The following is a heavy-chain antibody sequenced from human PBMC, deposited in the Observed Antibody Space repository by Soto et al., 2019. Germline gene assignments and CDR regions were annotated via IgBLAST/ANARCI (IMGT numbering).Heavy chain of an antibody. V-gene: IGHV3-64*01. CDR3: ARSTVTTQGDYYYYYMDV. D-gene: IGHD4-4*01. Sequence: GGSLRLSCAASGFTFSSYAMHWVRQAPGKGLEYVSAISSNGGSTYYANSVKGRFTISRDNSKNTLYLQMGSLRAEDMAVYYCARSTVTTQGDYYYYYMDVWGKGNTVTVSS. CDR1: GFTFSSYA. J-gene: IGHJ6*03. CDR2: ISSNGGST.